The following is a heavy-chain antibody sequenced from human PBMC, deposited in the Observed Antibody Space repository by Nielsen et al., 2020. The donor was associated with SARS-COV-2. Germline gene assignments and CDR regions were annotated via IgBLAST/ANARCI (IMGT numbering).Heavy chain of an antibody. D-gene: IGHD3-10*01. CDR3: VKDGAYYGVRGVVHFGY. V-gene: IGHV3-23*01. CDR2: ITNDGDTA. CDR1: GFIFNYYG. Sequence: GGSLRLSCAASGFIFNYYGMSWVRQAPGKGPEWVSSITNDGDTAFYADSVQGRFTISRDNSKNILYLQMNNLRAEDTAVYYCVKDGAYYGVRGVVHFGYGGRGNLVTASS. J-gene: IGHJ4*02.